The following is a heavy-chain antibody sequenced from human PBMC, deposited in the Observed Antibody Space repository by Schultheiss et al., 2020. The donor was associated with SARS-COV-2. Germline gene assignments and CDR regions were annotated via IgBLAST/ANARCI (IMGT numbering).Heavy chain of an antibody. CDR1: GFTFSSYA. CDR3: ARGTGSDGYDYVEYDY. D-gene: IGHD5-12*01. CDR2: ISGSGGST. J-gene: IGHJ4*02. Sequence: GESLKISCAASGFTFSSYAMSWVSQAPGKGLEWVSAISGSGGSTNYADSVKGRFTISRDNAKNSLYLQMNSLRAEDTAVYYCARGTGSDGYDYVEYDYWGQGTLVTVSS. V-gene: IGHV3-23*01.